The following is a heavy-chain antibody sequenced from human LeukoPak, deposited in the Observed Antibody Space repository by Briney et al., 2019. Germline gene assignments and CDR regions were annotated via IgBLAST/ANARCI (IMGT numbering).Heavy chain of an antibody. CDR2: IYSSGST. D-gene: IGHD1-20*01. J-gene: IGHJ5*02. Sequence: PSETLSLTCTVSGGSGGSVSSGSYFWSWIRQPAGKGLEWIGRIYSSGSTNYNPSLKSRVTMSVDTSKNQFSLKLNSVTAADTAVYYCARDISGGYNWFDPWGQGTLVTVSS. V-gene: IGHV4-61*02. CDR1: GGSGGSVSSGSYF. CDR3: ARDISGGYNWFDP.